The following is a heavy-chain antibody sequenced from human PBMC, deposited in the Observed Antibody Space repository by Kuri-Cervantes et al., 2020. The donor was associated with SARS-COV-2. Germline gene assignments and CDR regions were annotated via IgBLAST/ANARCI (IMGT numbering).Heavy chain of an antibody. Sequence: SETLSLTCTVSGGSISSGDYYWSWIRQPPGKGLEWIGYIYYSGSTYYNPSLKSRVTISVDTSKNQFSLKLSSVTAADTAVYYCARAQDCSSTSCYRYFQHWGQGTLVTVSS. CDR1: GGSISSGDYY. J-gene: IGHJ1*01. CDR2: IYYSGST. D-gene: IGHD2-2*02. V-gene: IGHV4-30-4*08. CDR3: ARAQDCSSTSCYRYFQH.